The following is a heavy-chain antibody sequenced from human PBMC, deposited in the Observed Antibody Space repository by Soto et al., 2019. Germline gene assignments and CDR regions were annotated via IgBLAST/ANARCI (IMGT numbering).Heavy chain of an antibody. V-gene: IGHV4-39*01. J-gene: IGHJ6*03. CDR3: ARHDYSNYPYYYYYMDV. CDR1: GGSISSSSYY. Sequence: SETLSLTCTVSGGSISSSSYYWGWIRQPPGKGLEWIGSIYYSGSTYYNPSLKSRVTISVDTSKNQFSLKLSSVTAADTAVYYCARHDYSNYPYYYYYMDVWGKGTTVTVSS. CDR2: IYYSGST. D-gene: IGHD4-4*01.